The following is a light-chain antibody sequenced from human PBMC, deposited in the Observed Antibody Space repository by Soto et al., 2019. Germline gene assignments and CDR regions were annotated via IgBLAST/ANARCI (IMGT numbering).Light chain of an antibody. Sequence: DIQMTQSPSSVSASVGDRVTITCRASQDINNWLAWYQQKPGKAPKLLIYAAPTLQSGVPSRFSGSGSGTDFTLTISSLQPEDFATYSCQQANSFQLTFGGGTRVEIK. CDR3: QQANSFQLT. CDR1: QDINNW. CDR2: AAP. V-gene: IGKV1-12*01. J-gene: IGKJ4*01.